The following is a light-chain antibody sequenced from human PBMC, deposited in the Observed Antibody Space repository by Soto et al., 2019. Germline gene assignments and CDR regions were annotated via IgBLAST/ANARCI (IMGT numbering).Light chain of an antibody. CDR1: TGAVTSGHY. CDR3: LLTYSGTLVV. CDR2: DTS. V-gene: IGLV7-46*01. Sequence: QAVVTQEPSLTVSPGGTVTLTCDSSTGAVTSGHYPYWFQQKPGQAPRTLIYDTSNKHSWTPARFSGSLLGGKAALTLSGAQPEDEAEYYCLLTYSGTLVVFGGVTTLTVL. J-gene: IGLJ2*01.